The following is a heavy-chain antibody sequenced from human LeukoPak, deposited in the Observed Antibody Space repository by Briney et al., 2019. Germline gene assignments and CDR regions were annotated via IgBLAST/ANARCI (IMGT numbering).Heavy chain of an antibody. Sequence: GGSLRLSCAASGFTFSSYAMSWVRQAPGKGLEWVSAITGTGGSTYYAASVKGRFTVSRDNSKNTLYLQMSSLRAEDTAMYYCAKVRDTRDWYKDAFDIWGQGTRVTVS. CDR3: AKVRDTRDWYKDAFDI. D-gene: IGHD6-19*01. CDR1: GFTFSSYA. J-gene: IGHJ3*02. CDR2: ITGTGGST. V-gene: IGHV3-23*01.